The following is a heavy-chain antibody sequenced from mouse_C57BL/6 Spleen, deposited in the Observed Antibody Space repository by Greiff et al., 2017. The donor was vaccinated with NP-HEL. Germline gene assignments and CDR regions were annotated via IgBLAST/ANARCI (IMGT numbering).Heavy chain of an antibody. CDR3: AREEISSPWYFDY. CDR1: GYTFTDYN. J-gene: IGHJ2*01. D-gene: IGHD1-1*01. Sequence: EVKLVESGPELVKPGASVKIPCKASGYTFTDYNMDWVKQSHGKSLEWIGDINPNNGGTIYNQKFKGKATLTVDKSSSTAYMELRSLTSEDTAVYYCAREEISSPWYFDYWGQGTTLTVSS. CDR2: INPNNGGT. V-gene: IGHV1-18*01.